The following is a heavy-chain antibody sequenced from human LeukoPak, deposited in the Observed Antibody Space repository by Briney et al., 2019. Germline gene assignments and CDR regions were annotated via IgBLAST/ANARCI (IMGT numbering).Heavy chain of an antibody. CDR3: ARDQLYYGY. D-gene: IGHD2-2*01. V-gene: IGHV4-59*01. Sequence: PSETLSLTCTVSGGSISGYYWSWIRQPPGKGLEWIGYIYYTGSTNYNPSLKSRVAISVDTSKNQLSLKMTSVTAADTAVYYCARDQLYYGYWGQGTLVTVSS. CDR1: GGSISGYY. J-gene: IGHJ4*02. CDR2: IYYTGST.